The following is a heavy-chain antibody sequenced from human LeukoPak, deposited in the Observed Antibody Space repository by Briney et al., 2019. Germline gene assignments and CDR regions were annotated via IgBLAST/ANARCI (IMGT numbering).Heavy chain of an antibody. D-gene: IGHD3-10*01. CDR3: ARDMEVRGVITRAFDI. V-gene: IGHV3-21*01. J-gene: IGHJ3*02. Sequence: GGSLRLSCAASGFTFSSYSMNWVRQAPGKGLEWVSSISSSSSYIYYADSVKGRFTISRDNAKNSLYLQMNSLRAEDTAVYYCARDMEVRGVITRAFDIWGQGTMVTVSS. CDR1: GFTFSSYS. CDR2: ISSSSSYI.